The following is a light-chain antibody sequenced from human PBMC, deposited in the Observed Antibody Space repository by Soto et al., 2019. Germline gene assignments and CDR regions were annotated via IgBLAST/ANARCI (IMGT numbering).Light chain of an antibody. Sequence: EIVLTQSPATLSVSPGERATLSCWASQSVNSNLAWYQQKPGQAPRLLIYGATTRATGIPARFSGSVSGTAFTLTISRLQSEDFALYYCQQYNTWPPYTFGQGTKLEIK. CDR2: GAT. CDR3: QQYNTWPPYT. V-gene: IGKV3-15*01. CDR1: QSVNSN. J-gene: IGKJ2*01.